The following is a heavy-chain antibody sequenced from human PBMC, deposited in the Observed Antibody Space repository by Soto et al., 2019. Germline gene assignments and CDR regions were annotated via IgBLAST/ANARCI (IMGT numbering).Heavy chain of an antibody. CDR2: IYYSGST. D-gene: IGHD3-10*01. CDR1: GGSISSGGYY. Sequence: QVQLQESGPGLVKPSQTLSLTCTVSGGSISSGGYYWSWIGQPPGKGLEWIGYIYYSGSTYYNPYLKSRVTTSVDTSKIQFSLKLISVTAADTAVYYCARGVTMVRGVIHTPDFDYWGQGTLVPVSS. V-gene: IGHV4-31*03. J-gene: IGHJ4*02. CDR3: ARGVTMVRGVIHTPDFDY.